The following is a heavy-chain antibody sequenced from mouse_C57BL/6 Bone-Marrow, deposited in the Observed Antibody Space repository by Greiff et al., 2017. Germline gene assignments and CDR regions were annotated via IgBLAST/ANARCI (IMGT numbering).Heavy chain of an antibody. CDR1: GYTFTSYW. J-gene: IGHJ3*01. CDR2: IHPNSGST. Sequence: QVQLQQPGAELVKPGASVKLSCKASGYTFTSYWMHWVKQRPGQGLEWIGMIHPNSGSTNYNEKFKSKATLTVDKSSSTAYMQLRSLTSEDSAVYYCARLRLPLWFAYWGQGTLVTVSA. D-gene: IGHD2-4*01. CDR3: ARLRLPLWFAY. V-gene: IGHV1-64*01.